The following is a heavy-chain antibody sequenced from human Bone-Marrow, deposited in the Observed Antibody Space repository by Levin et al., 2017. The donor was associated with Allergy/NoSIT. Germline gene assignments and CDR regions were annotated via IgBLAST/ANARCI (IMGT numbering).Heavy chain of an antibody. D-gene: IGHD2/OR15-2a*01. CDR1: GGTFSSYA. CDR2: IIPIFGTA. CDR3: ARNILPALYGMDV. V-gene: IGHV1-69*06. Sequence: SVKVSCKASGGTFSSYAISWVRQAPGQGLEWMGGIIPIFGTANYAQKFQGRVTITADKSTSTAYMELSSLRSEDTAVYYCARNILPALYGMDVWGQGTTVTVSS. J-gene: IGHJ6*02.